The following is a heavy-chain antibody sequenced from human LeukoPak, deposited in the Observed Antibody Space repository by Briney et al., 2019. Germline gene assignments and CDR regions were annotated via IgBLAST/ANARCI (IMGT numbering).Heavy chain of an antibody. CDR2: IKQDGGEK. CDR1: GFTFSGYW. J-gene: IGHJ6*04. D-gene: IGHD3-10*01. CDR3: ARDRGFGQADV. Sequence: GGSLRLSCAASGFTFSGYWMSWLRQAPGKGLEWVANIKQDGGEKYYVDSVKGRFTISRDNAKNSLYLQMNSLRAEDTAVYYCARDRGFGQADVWVKGTTVTVSS. V-gene: IGHV3-7*01.